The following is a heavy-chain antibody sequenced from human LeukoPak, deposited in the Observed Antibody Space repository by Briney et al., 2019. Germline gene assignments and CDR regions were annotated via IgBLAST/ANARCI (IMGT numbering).Heavy chain of an antibody. CDR2: IYHSGST. Sequence: PSETLSLTCTVSGYSISSGYYWGWIRQPPGKGLEWIGSIYHSGSTYYNPSLKSRVTISVDTSKNQFSLKLSSVTAADTAVYYCARESIGVIAVPVIDYWGQGTLVTVSS. J-gene: IGHJ4*02. D-gene: IGHD3-16*02. CDR3: ARESIGVIAVPVIDY. V-gene: IGHV4-38-2*02. CDR1: GYSISSGYY.